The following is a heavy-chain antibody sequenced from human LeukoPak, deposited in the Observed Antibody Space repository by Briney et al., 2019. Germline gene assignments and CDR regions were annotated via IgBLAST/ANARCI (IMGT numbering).Heavy chain of an antibody. CDR2: ISGSGGST. CDR3: AKVKDPITMVRGVIIYFDY. Sequence: GGSLRLSCAASGFTFSSYAMSWVRQAPGKGLEWVSAISGSGGSTYYADSVKGRFTISRDNSKNTLYLQMNSLRAEDTAVYYCAKVKDPITMVRGVIIYFDYWGQGTLVTVFS. CDR1: GFTFSSYA. V-gene: IGHV3-23*01. D-gene: IGHD3-10*01. J-gene: IGHJ4*02.